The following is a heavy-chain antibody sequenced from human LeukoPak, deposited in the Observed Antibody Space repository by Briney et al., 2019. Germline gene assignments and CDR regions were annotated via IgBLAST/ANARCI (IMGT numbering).Heavy chain of an antibody. CDR3: ARQPVVNRGALASNFDY. J-gene: IGHJ4*02. D-gene: IGHD3-10*01. CDR1: GGLISSTTYY. Sequence: SETLSLTCSVSGGLISSTTYYWAWIRQPPGKGLERIGSIYDNRSTYYNAALKVRASISVDTSKNQFSLALNSLNAADTALYYCARQPVVNRGALASNFDYWGQGTLVTVSS. CDR2: IYDNRST. V-gene: IGHV4-39*01.